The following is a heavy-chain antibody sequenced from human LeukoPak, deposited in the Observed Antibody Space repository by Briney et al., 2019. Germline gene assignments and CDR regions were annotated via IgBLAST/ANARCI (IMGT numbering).Heavy chain of an antibody. CDR3: ARGAARRFFDY. CDR2: INPSGGST. V-gene: IGHV1-46*01. D-gene: IGHD6-6*01. CDR1: GGTFSSYA. J-gene: IGHJ4*02. Sequence: ASVKVSCKASGGTFSSYAISWVRQAPGQGLEWMGIINPSGGSTSYAQKFQGRVTMTRDTSTSTVYMELSSLRSEDTAVYYCARGAARRFFDYWGQGTLVTVSS.